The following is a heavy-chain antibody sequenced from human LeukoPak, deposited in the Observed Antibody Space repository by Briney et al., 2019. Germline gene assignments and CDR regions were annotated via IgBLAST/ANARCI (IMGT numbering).Heavy chain of an antibody. Sequence: ASVKVSCKASGYTFTGYYMHWVRQAPGQGLEWMGWINAGNGNTKYSQKFQGRVTITRDTSASTAYMELSSLRSEDTAVYYCARDQGYSYGYFGYWGQGTLVTVSS. J-gene: IGHJ4*02. CDR2: INAGNGNT. V-gene: IGHV1-3*01. D-gene: IGHD5-18*01. CDR1: GYTFTGYY. CDR3: ARDQGYSYGYFGY.